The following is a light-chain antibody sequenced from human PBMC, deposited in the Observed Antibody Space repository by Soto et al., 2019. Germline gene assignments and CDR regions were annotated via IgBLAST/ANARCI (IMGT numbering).Light chain of an antibody. Sequence: QSAMTQPASVSESPGQSISISCGGGRNDIGTYNLVSWYQQHPGKAPKLIIYEGNKRPSGVSNRFSGSRSGNTASLTISGLQAEDEAGYYCSSYTSSSTLVFGGGTQLTVL. CDR1: RNDIGTYNL. J-gene: IGLJ3*02. V-gene: IGLV2-14*02. CDR3: SSYTSSSTLV. CDR2: EGN.